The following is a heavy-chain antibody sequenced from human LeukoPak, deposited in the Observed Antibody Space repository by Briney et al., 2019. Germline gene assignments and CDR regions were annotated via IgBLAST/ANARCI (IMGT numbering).Heavy chain of an antibody. Sequence: GGSLRLSCAASGFTFSSYSMDWVRQAPGKGLEWVSSISSGSSYIYYADSVKGRFTISRDNAKNSLYLQMNSLTAADTAVYYCAKDRSIGTYYTFDHWGQGTLVTVSS. V-gene: IGHV3-21*04. D-gene: IGHD1-26*01. CDR1: GFTFSSYS. J-gene: IGHJ4*02. CDR3: AKDRSIGTYYTFDH. CDR2: ISSGSSYI.